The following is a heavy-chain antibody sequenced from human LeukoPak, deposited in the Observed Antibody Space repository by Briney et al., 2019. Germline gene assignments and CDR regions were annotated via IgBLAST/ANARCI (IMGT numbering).Heavy chain of an antibody. Sequence: GGSLRLSCAASGFTFSTYEMTWVRQAPGKGLEWISYIANNGATVYYADSVKGRFTISRDNAKNSLYLQMNSLRAEDTALYYCARDYDYGDYPGYWGQGTLVTVSS. CDR1: GFTFSTYE. CDR3: ARDYDYGDYPGY. V-gene: IGHV3-48*03. D-gene: IGHD4-17*01. CDR2: IANNGATV. J-gene: IGHJ4*02.